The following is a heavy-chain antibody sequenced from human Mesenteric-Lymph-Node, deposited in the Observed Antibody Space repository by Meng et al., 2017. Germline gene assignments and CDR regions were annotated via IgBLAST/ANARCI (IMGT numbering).Heavy chain of an antibody. V-gene: IGHV3-21*04. Sequence: GESLKISCAASRFTFSNSSMNWVRQAPGKGLEWISSISSSSAFIYYADSVKGRFTISRDNAKNSLYLQMNSLRAEDTAVYYCAKDQGYGDYVFDIWGQGTMVTVSS. J-gene: IGHJ3*02. CDR3: AKDQGYGDYVFDI. CDR2: ISSSSAFI. CDR1: RFTFSNSS. D-gene: IGHD4-17*01.